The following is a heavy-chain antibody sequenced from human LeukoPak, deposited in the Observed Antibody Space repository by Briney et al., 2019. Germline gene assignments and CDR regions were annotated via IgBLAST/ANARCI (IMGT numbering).Heavy chain of an antibody. CDR2: IYYSGST. CDR1: GGSISSGDYY. V-gene: IGHV4-30-4*08. J-gene: IGHJ3*02. Sequence: SETLSLTCTVSGGSISSGDYYWSWLRQPPGKGLEWIGYIYYSGSTYYNPSLKSRVTISVDTSKNQFSLKLSSVTAADTAVYYCARESNCGGDCYSDAFDIWGQGTMVTVSS. D-gene: IGHD2-21*01. CDR3: ARESNCGGDCYSDAFDI.